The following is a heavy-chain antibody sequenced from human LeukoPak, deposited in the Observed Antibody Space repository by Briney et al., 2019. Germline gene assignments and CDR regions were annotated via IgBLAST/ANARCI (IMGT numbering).Heavy chain of an antibody. Sequence: GGSLRLSCAASGFTFTNYWMTRVRQPPGKGLEWVANINQDGSVIYFVDSLKGRFTISRDNAKKSVHLQMNSLRAEDTAVYYCARIGYSSSSLDYWGQGTLVTVSS. V-gene: IGHV3-7*01. CDR1: GFTFTNYW. J-gene: IGHJ4*02. D-gene: IGHD6-13*01. CDR2: INQDGSVI. CDR3: ARIGYSSSSLDY.